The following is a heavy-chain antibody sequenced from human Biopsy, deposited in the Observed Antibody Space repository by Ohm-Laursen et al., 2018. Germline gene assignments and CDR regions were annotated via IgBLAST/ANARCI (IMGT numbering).Heavy chain of an antibody. Sequence: GSLRLSCTASGFTFTSYETNWVRQASGKGLEWVANIHYTGSPIYYADSVRGRFTISRDNGEYSLFLQMNSLRVDDTAVYYCARRIPLYGMDVWGQGTTVTVSS. J-gene: IGHJ6*02. CDR1: GFTFTSYE. CDR3: ARRIPLYGMDV. V-gene: IGHV3-48*03. CDR2: IHYTGSPI. D-gene: IGHD2-2*02.